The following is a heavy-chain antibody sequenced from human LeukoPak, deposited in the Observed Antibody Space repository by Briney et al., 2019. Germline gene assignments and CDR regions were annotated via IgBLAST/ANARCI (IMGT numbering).Heavy chain of an antibody. Sequence: GGSLRLSCAASGFTFSNYAMHWVRQPPGKGLESVSGVSYSGGSTYYANSVKGRFTISRDNSKHTLYLQMNSLRAEDTAVFYCAHLSGPMDYWGQGTLVSVSS. CDR3: AHLSGPMDY. V-gene: IGHV3-64*01. CDR2: VSYSGGST. D-gene: IGHD5/OR15-5a*01. CDR1: GFTFSNYA. J-gene: IGHJ4*02.